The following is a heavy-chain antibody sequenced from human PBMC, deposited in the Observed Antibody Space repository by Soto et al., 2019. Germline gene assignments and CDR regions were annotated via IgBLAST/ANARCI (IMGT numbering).Heavy chain of an antibody. CDR2: FDPEDGET. CDR3: ATRLYSLQYPLVDY. D-gene: IGHD4-4*01. V-gene: IGHV1-24*01. J-gene: IGHJ4*02. CDR1: GYTLTELS. Sequence: ASVKVSCKVSGYTLTELSMHWVRQAPGKGLEWMGGFDPEDGETIYAQKFQGRVTMTEDTSTDTAYMELSSLRSEDTAVYYCATRLYSLQYPLVDYWGQGTLVTVSS.